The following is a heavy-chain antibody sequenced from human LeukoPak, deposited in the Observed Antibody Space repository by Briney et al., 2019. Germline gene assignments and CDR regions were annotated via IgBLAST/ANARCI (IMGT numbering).Heavy chain of an antibody. J-gene: IGHJ3*02. Sequence: SETLSLTCTVSGDSIGSYFWSWIRQPPGKGLEWIGYNSGSTNYNPSLKSRVTILLDRSKNQFSLKLSSVTAADTAIYYCARGRGYGGNYLRSFDIWGQGTMVTVSS. CDR3: ARGRGYGGNYLRSFDI. CDR1: GDSIGSYF. D-gene: IGHD1-26*01. V-gene: IGHV4-59*08. CDR2: NSGST.